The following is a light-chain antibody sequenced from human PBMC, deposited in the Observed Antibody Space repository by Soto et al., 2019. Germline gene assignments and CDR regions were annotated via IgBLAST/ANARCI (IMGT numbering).Light chain of an antibody. V-gene: IGKV1-39*01. Sequence: DIQMTQSPSSLPASVGDRVTISCRASRTISSYLNWYQQKPGKAPKLLIYAASRLESGVPSRFSGSASGTDFTLSISSLQPEDFASYFCQQSYSAPYTFGQGTRVEIE. CDR2: AAS. CDR3: QQSYSAPYT. J-gene: IGKJ2*01. CDR1: RTISSY.